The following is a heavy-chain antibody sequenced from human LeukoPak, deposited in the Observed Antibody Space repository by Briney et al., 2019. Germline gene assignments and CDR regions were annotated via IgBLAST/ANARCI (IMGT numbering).Heavy chain of an antibody. CDR2: INPSGGST. V-gene: IGHV1-46*01. CDR1: GYTFTSYY. J-gene: IGHJ4*02. CDR3: ARGGVVPAAQNPFDY. Sequence: ASVKVSCKASGYTFTSYYMHWVRQAPGQGLEWMGIINPSGGSTSYAQKFQGRVTMTRDTSMSTVYMELSSLRSEDTAVYYCARGGVVPAAQNPFDYWGQGTLVTVSS. D-gene: IGHD2-2*01.